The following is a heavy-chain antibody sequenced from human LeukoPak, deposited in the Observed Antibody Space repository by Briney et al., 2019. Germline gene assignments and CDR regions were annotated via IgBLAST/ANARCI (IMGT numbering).Heavy chain of an antibody. J-gene: IGHJ4*02. CDR3: ARDRGSSVVVVIAEFDY. Sequence: PGASVKVSCKASGYTFTSYYMHWVRQAPGQGLEWMGIINPSGGSTSYAQKFQGRVTMTRDTSTSTAYMELSRLRSDDTAVYYCARDRGSSVVVVIAEFDYWGQGTLVTVSS. V-gene: IGHV1-46*01. D-gene: IGHD2-21*01. CDR1: GYTFTSYY. CDR2: INPSGGST.